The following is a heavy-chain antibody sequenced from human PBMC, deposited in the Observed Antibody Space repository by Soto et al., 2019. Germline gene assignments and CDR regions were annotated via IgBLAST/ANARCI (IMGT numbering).Heavy chain of an antibody. Sequence: QVQLQESGPGLVKPSETLSLTCTVSGGSISSYYWSWIRQPPGKGLEWIGYIYYSGSTNYNPSLKSRVTISVDTSKNQFSLKLSSVTAADTAVYYCARSGLLLWFGDRYGMDVWGQGTTVTVSS. CDR3: ARSGLLLWFGDRYGMDV. J-gene: IGHJ6*02. V-gene: IGHV4-59*01. CDR1: GGSISSYY. CDR2: IYYSGST. D-gene: IGHD3-10*01.